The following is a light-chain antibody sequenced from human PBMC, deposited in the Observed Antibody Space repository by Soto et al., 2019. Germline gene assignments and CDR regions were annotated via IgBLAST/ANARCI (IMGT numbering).Light chain of an antibody. V-gene: IGKV3-20*01. Sequence: EIVLTQSPGTLSWSPGERATLSCRARQSISSNDLAWFQQKPGQAPRLLIYGASTRTTGIPDRFGGSGSGTDFTHTISSLEPEDFALYHCLQYDTSPLTFGGGTKVDIK. CDR3: LQYDTSPLT. CDR1: QSISSND. J-gene: IGKJ4*01. CDR2: GAS.